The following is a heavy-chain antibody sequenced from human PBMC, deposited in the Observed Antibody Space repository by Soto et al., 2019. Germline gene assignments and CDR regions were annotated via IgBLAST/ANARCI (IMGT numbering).Heavy chain of an antibody. J-gene: IGHJ4*02. V-gene: IGHV3-15*07. CDR2: IKSKTDGGTT. D-gene: IGHD5-18*01. Sequence: GGSLRLSCAASGFTFSNAWMNWVRQAPGKGLEWVGRIKSKTDGGTTDYAAPVKGRFTISRDDSKNTLYLQMNSLKTEDTAVYYCTTDFVDTAMVTSLDYWGQGTLVTVSS. CDR3: TTDFVDTAMVTSLDY. CDR1: GFTFSNAW.